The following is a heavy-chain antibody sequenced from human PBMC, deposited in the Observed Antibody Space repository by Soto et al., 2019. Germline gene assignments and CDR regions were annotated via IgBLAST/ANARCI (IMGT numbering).Heavy chain of an antibody. CDR1: GYSFTRSL. J-gene: IGHJ6*02. CDR2: IDPSDSYT. CDR3: ARRVVWLGDLSNAMDV. D-gene: IGHD3-10*01. Sequence: RXESLTISCKGSGYSFTRSLLRTVCQMPGEALEWMGRIDPSDSYTNYSPSFQGHVTISADKSISTAYLQWSSLKASDTAMYYCARRVVWLGDLSNAMDVWGQGTTVTVSS. V-gene: IGHV5-10-1*01.